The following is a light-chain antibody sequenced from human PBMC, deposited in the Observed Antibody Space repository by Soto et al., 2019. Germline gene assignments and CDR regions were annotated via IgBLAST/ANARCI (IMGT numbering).Light chain of an antibody. CDR1: QNINTW. Sequence: IQMPQSTSTLSASVGDRVTITCRASQNINTWLAWYQQKPGKAPRLLIYRASSLENGVPSRFGGRGSGTQFIFPISSLQPDDSATYYCQQYRTDSTFGQGTKVDIK. V-gene: IGKV1-5*03. CDR3: QQYRTDST. J-gene: IGKJ1*01. CDR2: RAS.